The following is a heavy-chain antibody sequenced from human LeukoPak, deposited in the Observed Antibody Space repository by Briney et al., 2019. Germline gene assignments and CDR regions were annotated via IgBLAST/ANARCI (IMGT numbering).Heavy chain of an antibody. Sequence: GGSLRLSCAASGFTFSSYAMHWVRQAPGKGLEWVAVISYDGSNKYYADSVKGRFTISRDNSKNTLYLQMNSLRAEDTAVYYCARDLYSSGWYLDYWGQGALVTVSS. J-gene: IGHJ4*02. CDR2: ISYDGSNK. CDR3: ARDLYSSGWYLDY. D-gene: IGHD6-19*01. V-gene: IGHV3-30*04. CDR1: GFTFSSYA.